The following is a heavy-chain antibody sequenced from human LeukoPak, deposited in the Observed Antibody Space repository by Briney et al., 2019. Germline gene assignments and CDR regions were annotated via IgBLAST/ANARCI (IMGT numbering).Heavy chain of an antibody. CDR2: ISGSGGST. D-gene: IGHD3-22*01. CDR1: GFTFSSYA. Sequence: GGSLRLSCAASGFTFSSYAMSWVRQAPGKGLEWVSAISGSGGSTYYADSVKGRFTISRDNSKNTLYLQMNSLRAEDTAVYYCAKVLRPRVVVVIGAWDYWGQGTLVTVSS. CDR3: AKVLRPRVVVVIGAWDY. V-gene: IGHV3-23*01. J-gene: IGHJ4*02.